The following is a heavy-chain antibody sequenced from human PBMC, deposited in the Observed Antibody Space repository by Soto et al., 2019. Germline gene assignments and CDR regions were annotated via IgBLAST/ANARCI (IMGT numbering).Heavy chain of an antibody. CDR2: LSGSGTST. J-gene: IGHJ4*02. V-gene: IGHV3-23*01. Sequence: PGGSLRLSCAASGFSFVNYAMNWVRQAPEKGLEWVSGLSGSGTSTYYADSVKGRFTISRDNSRDTLFLQMNSLTADDTAVYYCAKATTNGGWFNPFDSWGQGALVTVS. D-gene: IGHD6-19*01. CDR3: AKATTNGGWFNPFDS. CDR1: GFSFVNYA.